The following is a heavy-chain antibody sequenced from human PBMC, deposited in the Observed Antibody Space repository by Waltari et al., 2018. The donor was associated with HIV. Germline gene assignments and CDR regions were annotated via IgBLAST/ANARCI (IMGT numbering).Heavy chain of an antibody. CDR1: GGSFSGYY. J-gene: IGHJ3*02. Sequence: QMQLQQWGAGLLKPSETLSLTCAVYGGSFSGYYWSWIRQPPGKGLEWIGEINHSGSTNYDPSLKSRVTISVDTSKNQFSLKLSSVTAADTAVYYCASTNLRIVGATDAFDIWGQGTMVTVSS. D-gene: IGHD1-26*01. V-gene: IGHV4-34*01. CDR3: ASTNLRIVGATDAFDI. CDR2: INHSGST.